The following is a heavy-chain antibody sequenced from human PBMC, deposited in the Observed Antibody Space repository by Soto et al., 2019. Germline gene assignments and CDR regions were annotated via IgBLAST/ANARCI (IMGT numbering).Heavy chain of an antibody. CDR1: GFTFSSYG. J-gene: IGHJ4*02. V-gene: IGHV3-30*18. Sequence: QVQLVESGGGVVQPGRSLRLSCAASGFTFSSYGMHCVRQAPGKGLECVAVISYDGSNKYYADSVKGRFTISRDKSKNTLYLQMNSLRAEDTAVYYCAKDELDIVVVPAAPAGGNFDYWGQGTLVTVSS. CDR3: AKDELDIVVVPAAPAGGNFDY. CDR2: ISYDGSNK. D-gene: IGHD2-2*01.